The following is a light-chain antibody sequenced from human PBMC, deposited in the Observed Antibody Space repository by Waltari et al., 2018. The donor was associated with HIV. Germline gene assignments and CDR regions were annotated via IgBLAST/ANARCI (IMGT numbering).Light chain of an antibody. Sequence: SSELTQDPAVSVALGQTVRIQCQGVSLRMYSATWYQQKPAQARVLVIYGQNNRPSGIPDRFSGSSSGTTASLTITGAQAEDEADYYCSCRDSSGNHLGYVFGTGTTVTVL. V-gene: IGLV3-19*01. CDR1: SLRMYS. CDR3: SCRDSSGNHLGYV. J-gene: IGLJ1*01. CDR2: GQN.